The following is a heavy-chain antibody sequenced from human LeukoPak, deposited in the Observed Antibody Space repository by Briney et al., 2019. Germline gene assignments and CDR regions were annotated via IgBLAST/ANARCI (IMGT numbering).Heavy chain of an antibody. Sequence: PGGSLRLSCAASGFTFSSYSMNWVRQAPGRGLEWVSSISSSSSYIYYADSVKGRFAISRDNAKNSLYLQMNSLRAEDTAVYYCARDSVYGDLDAFDIWGQGTMVTVSS. D-gene: IGHD4-17*01. V-gene: IGHV3-21*01. CDR2: ISSSSSYI. CDR3: ARDSVYGDLDAFDI. J-gene: IGHJ3*02. CDR1: GFTFSSYS.